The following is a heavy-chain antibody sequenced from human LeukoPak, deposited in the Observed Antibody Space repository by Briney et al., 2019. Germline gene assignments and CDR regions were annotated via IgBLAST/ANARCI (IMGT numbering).Heavy chain of an antibody. Sequence: PSQTLSLTCTVSGGSISSGSYYWSWIRQPAGKGLEWIGYIYYSGSTNYNPSRKSRVTISVDTSKNQFSLKLSSVTTADTAVYYCARGYYDSSGYYQLYYYYYYMDVWGKGTTVTVSS. D-gene: IGHD3-22*01. CDR2: IYYSGST. CDR3: ARGYYDSSGYYQLYYYYYYMDV. V-gene: IGHV4-61*10. CDR1: GGSISSGSYY. J-gene: IGHJ6*03.